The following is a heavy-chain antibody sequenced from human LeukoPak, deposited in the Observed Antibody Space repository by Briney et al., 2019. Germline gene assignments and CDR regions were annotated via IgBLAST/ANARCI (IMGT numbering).Heavy chain of an antibody. CDR2: ISGSGGST. D-gene: IGHD1-20*01. J-gene: IGHJ4*02. Sequence: PGGSLRLSCAASGFTFSSYAMSWVRQAPGKGLEWVSAISGSGGSTYYADSVKGRFTISRDNSKNTLYLQMNSLRAEDTAVYYCARGGQLLFLGEDITGTTYFDYWGQGTLVTVSS. V-gene: IGHV3-23*01. CDR3: ARGGQLLFLGEDITGTTYFDY. CDR1: GFTFSSYA.